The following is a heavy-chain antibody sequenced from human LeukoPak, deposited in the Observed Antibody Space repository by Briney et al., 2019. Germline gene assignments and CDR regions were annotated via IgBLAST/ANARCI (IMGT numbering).Heavy chain of an antibody. CDR3: ARDGVGATIDY. CDR1: GFTFDDYA. CDR2: ISWNSGSI. J-gene: IGHJ4*02. V-gene: IGHV3-9*01. D-gene: IGHD1-26*01. Sequence: PGRSLRLSCAASGFTFDDYAMHWVRQAPGKGLEWVSGISWNSGSIGYADSVKGRFTISRDNAKNSVSLQMNSLRAEDTAVYYCARDGVGATIDYWGQGTLVTVSS.